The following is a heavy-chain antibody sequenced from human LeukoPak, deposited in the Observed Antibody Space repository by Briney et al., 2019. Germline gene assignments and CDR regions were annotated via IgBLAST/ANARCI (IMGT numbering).Heavy chain of an antibody. CDR2: IYDFGST. D-gene: IGHD1-26*01. CDR1: GGSFISHY. J-gene: IGHJ4*02. Sequence: SETLSLTCTVSGGSFISHYCSWIRQTPGKGLEWIGYIYDFGSTDYNPSLKSRVTMSVDTSKNQFSLKLTSVTVADTAIYYCAGAVGALLTWAFWGQGTLVTVSS. V-gene: IGHV4-59*11. CDR3: AGAVGALLTWAF.